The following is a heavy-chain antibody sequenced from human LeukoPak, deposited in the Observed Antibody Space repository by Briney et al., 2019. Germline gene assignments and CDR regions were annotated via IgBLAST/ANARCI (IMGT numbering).Heavy chain of an antibody. V-gene: IGHV3-33*01. CDR2: IWYDGSNK. CDR1: GFTFRSYG. CDR3: ARDTPDCGGDCPPGDY. J-gene: IGHJ4*02. Sequence: GRSLRLSCAASGFTFRSYGMHWVRQAPGKGLEWVAVIWYDGSNKYYADSVKGRFTISRDNSKNTLYLQMNSLRAEDTAVYYCARDTPDCGGDCPPGDYWGQGTLVTVSS. D-gene: IGHD2-21*02.